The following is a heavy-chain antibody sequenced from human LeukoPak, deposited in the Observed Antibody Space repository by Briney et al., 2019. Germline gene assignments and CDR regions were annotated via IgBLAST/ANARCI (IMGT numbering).Heavy chain of an antibody. J-gene: IGHJ4*02. Sequence: GSSVKVSCKASGGTFSSYTISRVRQAPGQGLEWMGGIIPIFGTANYAQKFQGRVTITADESTSTAYMELSSLRSEDTAVYYCARASYYYYDSSGYTYWGQGTLVTVSS. D-gene: IGHD3-22*01. CDR2: IIPIFGTA. V-gene: IGHV1-69*01. CDR1: GGTFSSYT. CDR3: ARASYYYYDSSGYTY.